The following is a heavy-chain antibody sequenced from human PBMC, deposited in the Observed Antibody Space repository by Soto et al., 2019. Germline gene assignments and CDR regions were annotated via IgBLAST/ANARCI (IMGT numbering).Heavy chain of an antibody. CDR2: IYWDDDK. CDR3: AHRVLRTVFGLVTTTAIYFDF. D-gene: IGHD3-3*01. J-gene: IGHJ4*02. CDR1: GFSLTTSGVG. Sequence: QITLKESGPTVVKPTETLTLTCTFSGFSLTTSGVGVGWVRQSPGKAPEWLALIYWDDDKRYSTSLNSRLIITKDTAKNQVVMTMANEDPADTATYYCAHRVLRTVFGLVTTTAIYFDFWGPGTPVVVSS. V-gene: IGHV2-5*02.